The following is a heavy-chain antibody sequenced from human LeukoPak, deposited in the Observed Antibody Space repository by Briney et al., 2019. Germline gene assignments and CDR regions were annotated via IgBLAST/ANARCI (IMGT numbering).Heavy chain of an antibody. D-gene: IGHD6-19*01. V-gene: IGHV3-7*05. CDR1: GFTFGNYW. J-gene: IGHJ4*02. Sequence: AGGSLRLSCAASGFTFGNYWMNWVRQAPGKGLEWVANIKEDGSEKNYVDSVKGRFTISRDNAKNSLYLQMSSLRAEDTAVYYCARDPLIAVAGIYFDYWGQGTLVTVSS. CDR3: ARDPLIAVAGIYFDY. CDR2: IKEDGSEK.